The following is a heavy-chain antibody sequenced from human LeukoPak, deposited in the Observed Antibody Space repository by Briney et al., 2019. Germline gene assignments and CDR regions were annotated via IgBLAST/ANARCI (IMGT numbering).Heavy chain of an antibody. J-gene: IGHJ6*03. CDR1: GGSISSGGYY. V-gene: IGHV4-30-2*01. D-gene: IGHD6-6*01. Sequence: SETLSLTCTVSGGSISSGGYYWSWIRQPPGKGLEWIGYIYHSGSTYYNPSLKSRVTISVDRSKNQFSLKLSSVTAADTAVYYCARDSSSSGHYYYYMDVWGKGTTVTVSS. CDR3: ARDSSSSGHYYYYMDV. CDR2: IYHSGST.